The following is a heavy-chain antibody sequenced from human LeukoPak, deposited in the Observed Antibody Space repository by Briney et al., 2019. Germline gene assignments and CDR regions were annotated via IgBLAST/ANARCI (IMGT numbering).Heavy chain of an antibody. CDR2: IYTSGST. D-gene: IGHD4-17*01. Sequence: SETLSLTCTVSGGSISSGSYYWSWIRQPAGKGLEWIGRIYTSGSTNYNPSLKSRVTISVDTSKNQFSLKLSSVTAADTAVYYCARDYSNYGDYYYYMDVWGKGTTVTVSS. CDR3: ARDYSNYGDYYYYMDV. J-gene: IGHJ6*03. V-gene: IGHV4-61*02. CDR1: GGSISSGSYY.